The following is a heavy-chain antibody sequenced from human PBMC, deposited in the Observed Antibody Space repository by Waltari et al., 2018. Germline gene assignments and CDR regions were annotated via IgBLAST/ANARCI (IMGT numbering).Heavy chain of an antibody. J-gene: IGHJ3*01. CDR1: GEPFGGSY. CDR2: INNPGRV. V-gene: IGHV4-34*02. Sequence: QVQIQQWGAGLLKPSETLSLTCAVSGEPFGGSYWTWIRQAPGKGREGIRQINNPGRVNYNPCRESRLTISVDTSKCQFSLTLTSVTAADTAVYLCSRSFYTGNSLDFWGQGTLVLVST. CDR3: SRSFYTGNSLDF. D-gene: IGHD3-10*01.